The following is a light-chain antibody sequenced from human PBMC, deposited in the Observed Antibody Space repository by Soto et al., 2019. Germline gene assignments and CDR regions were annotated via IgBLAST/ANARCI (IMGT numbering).Light chain of an antibody. V-gene: IGKV1-5*01. CDR2: DAS. Sequence: DIQMTQSPSTLSAYVGDRVTITCRASRDISTWLAWYQQKPGKAPKFLIYDASSLETGVPSRFIDSGSGTEFTLTISSLQPDDFATYYCQQYNSYLLTFGGGTKVEIK. CDR1: RDISTW. J-gene: IGKJ4*01. CDR3: QQYNSYLLT.